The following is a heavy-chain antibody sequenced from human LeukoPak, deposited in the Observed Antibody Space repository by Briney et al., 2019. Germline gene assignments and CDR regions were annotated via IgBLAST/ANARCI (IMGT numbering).Heavy chain of an antibody. J-gene: IGHJ4*02. D-gene: IGHD1-7*01. CDR1: GLTFRTTW. V-gene: IGHV3-74*01. CDR2: MNGEGTTI. CDR3: ATARNFRFEY. Sequence: GGSLRLSCATSGLTFRTTWMHWVRQAPGKGLMWVSRMNGEGTTIDYADSVKGRFTVSRDYAKNTLFLRMNNLRTEDTALYFCATARNFRFEYWGQGSLVIVSA.